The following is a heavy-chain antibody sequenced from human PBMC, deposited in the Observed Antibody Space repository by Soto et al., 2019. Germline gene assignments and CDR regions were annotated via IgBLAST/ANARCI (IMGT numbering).Heavy chain of an antibody. D-gene: IGHD4-17*01. CDR3: AHNRGYGAFDAYDI. CDR2: ISYDGKQT. CDR1: GVTFKDYG. Sequence: GGSLRLSCGAPGVTFKDYGMHWVRQAPGKGLEWVAVISYDGKQTYYADSVKGRFTISRDNSMNALYLQMNTLRIEDTAVYYCAHNRGYGAFDAYDIWGQGTMVTVSS. J-gene: IGHJ3*02. V-gene: IGHV3-30*03.